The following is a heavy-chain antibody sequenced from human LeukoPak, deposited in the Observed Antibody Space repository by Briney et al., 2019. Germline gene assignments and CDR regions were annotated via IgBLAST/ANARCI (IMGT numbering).Heavy chain of an antibody. J-gene: IGHJ5*02. CDR3: ARLPTGYPNWFDT. Sequence: SETLSLTCTVSGGSISSISSNNWAWIRQPPGKGLELIAAIHYSGSTYYNPSFMSRVTISVDTSKNQFSLKLRSLTATDTAVYYCARLPTGYPNWFDTWGQGILVTASS. D-gene: IGHD5-18*01. CDR1: GGSISSISSNN. CDR2: IHYSGST. V-gene: IGHV4-39*01.